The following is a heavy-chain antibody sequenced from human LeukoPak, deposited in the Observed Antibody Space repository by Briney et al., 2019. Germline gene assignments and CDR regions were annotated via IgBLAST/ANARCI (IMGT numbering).Heavy chain of an antibody. CDR2: INPTSGGT. Sequence: GAPLKCSSKASVDTFTVYYMRSVRHAPGQGLEWRGWINPTSGGTNYARKFQGRVTMTRDMSISTAYMELSRLRADDTAVYYCARDLSLGGSASDFDYGGQGTLVTVSS. CDR1: VDTFTVYY. J-gene: IGHJ4*02. CDR3: ARDLSLGGSASDFDY. D-gene: IGHD1-26*01. V-gene: IGHV1-2*02.